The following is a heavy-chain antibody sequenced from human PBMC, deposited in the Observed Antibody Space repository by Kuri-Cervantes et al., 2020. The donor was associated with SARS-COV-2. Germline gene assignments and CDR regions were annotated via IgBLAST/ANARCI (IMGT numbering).Heavy chain of an antibody. Sequence: GGSLRLSCAASGFTFSGSAMHWVRQASGKGLEWVGRIRSKANSYATAYAASVKGRFTISRDNAKNSLYLQMNSLRAEDTAVYYCARALLCSSTSCYTDAFDIWGQGTMVTVSS. CDR2: IRSKANSYAT. J-gene: IGHJ3*02. D-gene: IGHD2-2*02. V-gene: IGHV3-73*01. CDR3: ARALLCSSTSCYTDAFDI. CDR1: GFTFSGSA.